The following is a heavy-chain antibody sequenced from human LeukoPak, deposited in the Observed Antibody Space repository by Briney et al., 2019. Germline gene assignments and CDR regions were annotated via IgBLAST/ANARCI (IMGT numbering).Heavy chain of an antibody. CDR3: ARVGTMADFDS. CDR1: GGSFSGYY. CDR2: INHSGST. V-gene: IGHV4-34*01. D-gene: IGHD1-7*01. Sequence: SETLSLTCAVYGGSFSGYYWSWIRQPPGKGLEWIGEINHSGSTNYNPSLKSRVTISVDTSKNQFSLKLSSVTAADTAVYYCARVGTMADFDSWGQGTLVTVSS. J-gene: IGHJ4*02.